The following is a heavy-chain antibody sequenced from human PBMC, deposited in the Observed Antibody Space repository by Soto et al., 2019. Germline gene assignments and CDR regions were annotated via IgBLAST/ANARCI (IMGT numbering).Heavy chain of an antibody. CDR3: AKVVPSLYYYYGMDV. CDR1: GFTFDDYA. D-gene: IGHD5-12*01. Sequence: EVQLVESGGGLVQPGRSLRLSCAASGFTFDDYAMHWVRQAPGKGLEWVSGISWNSGSIGYADSVKGRFTISRDNAKNSLYLQMNSLRAEDTALYYCAKVVPSLYYYYGMDVWGQGTTVPVSS. V-gene: IGHV3-9*01. J-gene: IGHJ6*02. CDR2: ISWNSGSI.